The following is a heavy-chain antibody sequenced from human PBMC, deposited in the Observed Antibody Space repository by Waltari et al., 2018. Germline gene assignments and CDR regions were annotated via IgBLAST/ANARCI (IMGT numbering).Heavy chain of an antibody. CDR2: IYSCGDA. CDR1: DGSINSDTYY. CDR3: ARGDERLARYHFDD. V-gene: IGHV4-61*02. Sequence: QVLLQESGPGLVKPSQTLSLTSTVSDGSINSDTYYWSWIRQPAGKGLEWIGRIYSCGDARYSPSLERRVAISVDRSKNQFSLTIFSVNAADAAVYYCARGDERLARYHFDDWGQGTQVIVSS. D-gene: IGHD6-25*01. J-gene: IGHJ4*02.